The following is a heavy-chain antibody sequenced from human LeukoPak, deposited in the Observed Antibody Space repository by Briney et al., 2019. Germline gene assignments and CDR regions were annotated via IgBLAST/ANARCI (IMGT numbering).Heavy chain of an antibody. CDR2: INTNTGNP. J-gene: IGHJ3*02. V-gene: IGHV7-4-1*02. CDR3: ARPYYDSSGYYDAFDI. D-gene: IGHD3-22*01. CDR1: GYTFTSYA. Sequence: ASVKVSCKASGYTFTSYAMNWVRQAPGQGLEWMGWINTNTGNPMYAQGFTGRFVFSLDTSVSTAYLQISSLKAEDTAVYYCARPYYDSSGYYDAFDIWGQGTMVTVSS.